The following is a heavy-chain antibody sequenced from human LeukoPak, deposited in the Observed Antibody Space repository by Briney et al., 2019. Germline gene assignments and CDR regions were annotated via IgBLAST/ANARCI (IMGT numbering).Heavy chain of an antibody. Sequence: PSETLSLTCTVSGGSISSGGYYWSWIRQHPGKGLEWIGYIYYSGSTYYNPSLKSRVTISVDTSKNQFSLKLSSVTAADTAVYYCVRASNYYYYMDVWGKGTTVTVSS. V-gene: IGHV4-31*03. CDR3: VRASNYYYYMDV. CDR2: IYYSGST. J-gene: IGHJ6*03. CDR1: GGSISSGGYY.